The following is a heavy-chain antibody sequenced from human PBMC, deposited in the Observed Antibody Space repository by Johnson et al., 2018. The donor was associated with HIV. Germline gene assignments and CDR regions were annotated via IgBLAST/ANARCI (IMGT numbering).Heavy chain of an antibody. D-gene: IGHD3-22*01. CDR3: ARVLAGTYYFDSSGYYNAFDI. CDR2: ISWNSGSI. V-gene: IGHV3-20*04. J-gene: IGHJ3*02. CDR1: GFNFDDYG. Sequence: VQLVESGGGVVRPGGSLRLSCAPSGFNFDDYGMSWVRQAPGKGLEWVSGISWNSGSIGYADSVKGRFTISRDNAKNSLYLQMNSLRAEDTALYYCARVLAGTYYFDSSGYYNAFDIWGQGTMVTVSS.